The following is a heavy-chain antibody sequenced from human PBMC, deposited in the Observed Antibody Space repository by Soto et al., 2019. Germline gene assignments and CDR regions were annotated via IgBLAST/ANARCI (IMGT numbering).Heavy chain of an antibody. CDR1: GGTFSSYA. CDR2: IIPIFGTA. V-gene: IGHV1-69*13. CDR3: GADGGSYGTFDY. Sequence: ASVKVSCKASGGTFSSYAISWVRQAPGQGLEWMGGIIPIFGTANYAQKFQGRVTITADESTSTAYMELSSLRSEDTAVYYCGADGGSYGTFDYWGQGTLVTVSS. J-gene: IGHJ4*02. D-gene: IGHD1-26*01.